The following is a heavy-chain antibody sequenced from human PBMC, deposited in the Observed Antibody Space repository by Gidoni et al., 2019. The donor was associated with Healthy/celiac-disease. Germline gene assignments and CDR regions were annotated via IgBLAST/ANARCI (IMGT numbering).Heavy chain of an antibody. CDR1: GFTFSNAW. D-gene: IGHD4-17*01. CDR2: IKSKTDGGTT. V-gene: IGHV3-15*01. Sequence: EVQLVESGGGLVKPGGSLRLSCAASGFTFSNAWMSWVRQAPGKGLEWVGRIKSKTDGGTTDYAAPVKGRFTISRDDSKNTLYLQMNSLKTEDTAVYYCTTGGGYGDYVLGNAFDIWGQGTMVTVSS. CDR3: TTGGGYGDYVLGNAFDI. J-gene: IGHJ3*02.